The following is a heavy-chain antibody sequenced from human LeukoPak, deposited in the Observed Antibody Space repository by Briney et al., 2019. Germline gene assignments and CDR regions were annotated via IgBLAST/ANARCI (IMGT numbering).Heavy chain of an antibody. CDR3: ARGYRENYYYYYYLDV. Sequence: SQTLSLTCTVSGDSIITGDYSWSWICQPPGKGLEWIGYIYYSGSTYYNPSLKSRVTISVDTSKNQFSLKLSSVTAADTAVYYCARGYRENYYYYYYLDVWGKGTTVTVSS. J-gene: IGHJ6*03. V-gene: IGHV4-30-4*08. D-gene: IGHD4-11*01. CDR1: GDSIITGDYS. CDR2: IYYSGST.